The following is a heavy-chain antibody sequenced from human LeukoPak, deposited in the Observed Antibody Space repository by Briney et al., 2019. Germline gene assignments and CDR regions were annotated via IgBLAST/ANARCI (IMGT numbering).Heavy chain of an antibody. V-gene: IGHV4-38-2*02. Sequence: PSETLSLTCTVSGYSISSGYYWGWIRQPPGKGLEWIGRIYTSGSTNYNPSLKSRVTMSVDTSKNQFSLKLSSVTAADTAVYYCARDDYYMDVWGKGTTVTISS. J-gene: IGHJ6*03. CDR1: GYSISSGYY. CDR3: ARDDYYMDV. CDR2: IYTSGST.